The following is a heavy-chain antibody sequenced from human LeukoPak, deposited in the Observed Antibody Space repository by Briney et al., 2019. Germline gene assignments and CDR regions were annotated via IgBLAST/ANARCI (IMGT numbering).Heavy chain of an antibody. J-gene: IGHJ4*02. CDR2: ISTDGKDK. CDR3: AKDQKWGPADYYFDS. D-gene: IGHD2-2*01. Sequence: PGGSLRLSCAASGFTLSNYAMHWVRQAPDKGLEWVTVISTDGKDKKYADSVKGRFAISRDNSKNTLDLQMNSLRAEDTAVYYCAKDQKWGPADYYFDSWGQGTLVTVSS. V-gene: IGHV3-30*18. CDR1: GFTLSNYA.